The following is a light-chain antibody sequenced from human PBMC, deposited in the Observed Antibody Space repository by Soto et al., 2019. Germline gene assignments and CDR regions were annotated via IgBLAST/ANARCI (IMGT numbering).Light chain of an antibody. CDR2: GAS. V-gene: IGKV3-20*01. CDR3: QQYGRSPPFA. J-gene: IGKJ2*01. CDR1: QSVSSNY. Sequence: EIVLTQSPGTLSLCPGERATLSCRASQSVSSNYIAWYQQNPGQAPRLLIYGASTRATGIPDRFSGSGSGTDFTLTISRLEPEDFAVYFCQQYGRSPPFAFGQGTKVEIK.